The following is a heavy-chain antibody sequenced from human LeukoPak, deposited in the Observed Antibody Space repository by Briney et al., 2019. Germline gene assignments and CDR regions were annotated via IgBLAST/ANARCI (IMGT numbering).Heavy chain of an antibody. Sequence: ASVKVSCKASGYTFTGYYMHWVRQAPGQGLEWMGWINPNSGGTNYAQKFQGRVTMTRDTSISTAYMELSRLRFDDTAVYYCARVSRSSWSRSFDYWGQGTLVTVSS. D-gene: IGHD6-13*01. J-gene: IGHJ4*02. CDR1: GYTFTGYY. CDR2: INPNSGGT. V-gene: IGHV1-2*02. CDR3: ARVSRSSWSRSFDY.